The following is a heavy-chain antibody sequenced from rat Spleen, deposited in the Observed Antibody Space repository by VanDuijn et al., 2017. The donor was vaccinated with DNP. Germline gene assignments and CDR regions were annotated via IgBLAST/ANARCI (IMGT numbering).Heavy chain of an antibody. D-gene: IGHD1-9*01. CDR3: ARYYGYNYDAMDA. V-gene: IGHV2-6*01. CDR2: MSSGGSR. J-gene: IGHJ4*01. Sequence: QVQLKESGPGLVQPSQTLSLTCTVSGFSLTSYTVSWVRQPPGKGLEWIAAMSSGGSRYYNSALKSRLSISRDTSKSQVFLKMNSLQTEYTAMYFCARYYGYNYDAMDAWGQGTSVTVSS. CDR1: GFSLTSYT.